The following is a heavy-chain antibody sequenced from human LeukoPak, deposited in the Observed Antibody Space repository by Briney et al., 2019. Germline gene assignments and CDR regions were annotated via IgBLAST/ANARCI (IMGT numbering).Heavy chain of an antibody. J-gene: IGHJ5*02. D-gene: IGHD3-10*01. CDR1: GYTFTGYC. V-gene: IGHV1-2*02. CDR3: ARDRSMVRGVPRYPHIVRFDP. Sequence: ASVKVSCKASGYTFTGYCMHWVRQAPGQGLEWMGWINPNSGGTNYAQKFQGRVTMTRDTSISTAYMELSRLRSDDTAVYYCARDRSMVRGVPRYPHIVRFDPWGQGTLVTVSS. CDR2: INPNSGGT.